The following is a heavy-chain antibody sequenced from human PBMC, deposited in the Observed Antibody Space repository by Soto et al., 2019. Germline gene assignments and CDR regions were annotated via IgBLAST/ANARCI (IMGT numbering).Heavy chain of an antibody. CDR2: ISGSGGST. D-gene: IGHD3-10*01. J-gene: IGHJ4*02. Sequence: EVQLLESGGGLVQPGGSLRLSCAASGFTFSSYAMSWVRQAPGKGLEWVSAISGSGGSTYYADSVKGRFTISRDNYKNTLYLQMNSLRAEYTAVYYCAKRTYGAGSYSYTDYWGPGTLVTVSS. CDR3: AKRTYGAGSYSYTDY. V-gene: IGHV3-23*01. CDR1: GFTFSSYA.